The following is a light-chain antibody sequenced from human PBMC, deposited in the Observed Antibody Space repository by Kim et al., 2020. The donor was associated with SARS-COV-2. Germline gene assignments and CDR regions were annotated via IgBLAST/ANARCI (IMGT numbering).Light chain of an antibody. Sequence: NFMLTQPHSVSESPGKTVTISCTGSSGSIASNYVQWYQQRPGSAPTTVIYEDNQRPSGVPDRFSGSIDSSSNSASLTISGLKTEDDADYYCQSYDSSFWVFGGGTKLTVL. CDR1: SGSIASNY. CDR3: QSYDSSFWV. CDR2: EDN. V-gene: IGLV6-57*02. J-gene: IGLJ3*02.